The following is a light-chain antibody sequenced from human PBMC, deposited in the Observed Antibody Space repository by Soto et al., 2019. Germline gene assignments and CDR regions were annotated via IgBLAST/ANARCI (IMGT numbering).Light chain of an antibody. V-gene: IGLV1-51*02. CDR1: SSNIGNNY. CDR3: GTWDSSLSGVV. Sequence: QSVLTQPPSVSAAPGQKVTISCSGSSSNIGNNYVSWYQQLPGTAPKLLIYENNKRPSGIPDRFSRSKSGTSATLGITGLQTGDEADYYCGTWDSSLSGVVFGGGTKLTVL. J-gene: IGLJ2*01. CDR2: ENN.